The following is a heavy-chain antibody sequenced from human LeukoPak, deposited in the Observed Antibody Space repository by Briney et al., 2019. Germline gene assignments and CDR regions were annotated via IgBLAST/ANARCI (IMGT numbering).Heavy chain of an antibody. V-gene: IGHV4-59*01. J-gene: IGHJ4*02. D-gene: IGHD5-18*01. Sequence: PSETLSFTCTVSGGSISSYYWSWIRQPPGKGLEWIGYIYYSGSTNYNPSLKSRVTISVDTSKNQFSLKLSSVTAADTAVYYCARGPDTFDYWGQGTLVTVSS. CDR1: GGSISSYY. CDR3: ARGPDTFDY. CDR2: IYYSGST.